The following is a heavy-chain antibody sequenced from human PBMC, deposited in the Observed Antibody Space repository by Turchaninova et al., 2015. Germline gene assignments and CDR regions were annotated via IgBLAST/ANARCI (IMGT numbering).Heavy chain of an antibody. D-gene: IGHD2-15*01. J-gene: IGHJ4*02. CDR3: AKVGYCSGGTCYGSRDY. CDR1: GFTFSAYA. V-gene: IGHV3-23*01. Sequence: GSFALSCAASGFTFSAYAMSWVRQAPGKGLEWVSTITLSADGTFYGDSVKGRFTTSRDNSKSTLYLQMNSLRAEDTAIYYCAKVGYCSGGTCYGSRDYWGLGTLVTVSS. CDR2: ITLSADGT.